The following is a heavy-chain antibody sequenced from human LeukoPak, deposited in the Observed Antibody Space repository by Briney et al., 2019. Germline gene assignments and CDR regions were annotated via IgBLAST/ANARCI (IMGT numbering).Heavy chain of an antibody. D-gene: IGHD3-16*01. V-gene: IGHV3-23*01. J-gene: IGHJ4*02. CDR2: ISGSGGST. Sequence: GGSLRLSCAASGFTFSSYGMSWVRQAPGKGLEWVSAISGSGGSTYYADSVKGRFTISRDNARNSLYLQMNSLRAEDTAVYYCARDTALLNPFDYWGQGTLVTVSS. CDR1: GFTFSSYG. CDR3: ARDTALLNPFDY.